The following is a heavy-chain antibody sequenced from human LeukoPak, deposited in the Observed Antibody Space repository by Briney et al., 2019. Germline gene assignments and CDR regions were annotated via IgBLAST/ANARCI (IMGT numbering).Heavy chain of an antibody. Sequence: PGGSLRLSCAASGFTFSIYGMHGLRQARAKGLEGVAVKSYDGSNQYYADSVQGRFTISRDNSKNTLFLQVNSLRTEDTAVYYCAKGGQQLVRYSFDYWGQGALVTVSS. D-gene: IGHD6-13*01. J-gene: IGHJ4*02. CDR3: AKGGQQLVRYSFDY. CDR2: KSYDGSNQ. CDR1: GFTFSIYG. V-gene: IGHV3-30*18.